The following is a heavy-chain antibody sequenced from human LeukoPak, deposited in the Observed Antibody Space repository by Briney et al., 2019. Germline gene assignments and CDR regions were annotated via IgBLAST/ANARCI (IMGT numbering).Heavy chain of an antibody. CDR2: ISSGSSTI. D-gene: IGHD3-22*01. CDR3: AAIGLTYYYDSSGYDAFDI. CDR1: GFSLTVYY. Sequence: GGSLRLSCAASGFSLTVYYRSWVSQAPGKGLEWLAYISSGSSTIYYADPVKGRFTTSRDNAKNPLSLQMNSLRAEDTAVYYCAAIGLTYYYDSSGYDAFDIWGQGTMVTVSS. J-gene: IGHJ3*02. V-gene: IGHV3-11*04.